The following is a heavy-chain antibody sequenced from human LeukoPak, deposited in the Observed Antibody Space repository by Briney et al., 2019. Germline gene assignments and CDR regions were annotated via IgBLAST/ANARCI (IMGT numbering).Heavy chain of an antibody. CDR2: IYSGGTR. CDR1: AFTVSSNY. CDR3: ARLISVAGTGAFDI. V-gene: IGHV3-66*01. D-gene: IGHD6-19*01. Sequence: GGSLRLSCAASAFTVSSNYMTWVRQAPGKGLEWVSVIYSGGTRYYADSATGRFTISRDNSKNTLYLQMNTLRAEDTAVYYCARLISVAGTGAFDIWGQGTMVTVSS. J-gene: IGHJ3*02.